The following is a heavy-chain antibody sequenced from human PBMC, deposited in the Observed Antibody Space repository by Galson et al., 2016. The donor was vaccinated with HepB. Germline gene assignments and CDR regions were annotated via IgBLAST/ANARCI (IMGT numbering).Heavy chain of an antibody. V-gene: IGHV3-15*06. J-gene: IGHJ4*02. Sequence: SLRLSCAASGFTFSNAWMSWVRQAPGKGLEWVGLVKNKPDGGTAHYAAPVQGRFTITRDDSTNTAYLQMNNLKTEDTAVYYCTTDHLNNGWWYRAFISWGQGTLVTVSS. CDR2: VKNKPDGGTA. D-gene: IGHD2-15*01. CDR1: GFTFSNAW. CDR3: TTDHLNNGWWYRAFIS.